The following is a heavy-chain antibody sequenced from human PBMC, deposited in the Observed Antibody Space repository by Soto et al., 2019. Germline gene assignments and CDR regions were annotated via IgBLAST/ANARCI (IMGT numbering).Heavy chain of an antibody. D-gene: IGHD5-18*01. V-gene: IGHV3-30*03. CDR2: ISYDGSLQ. CDR1: GFAFSSYG. CDR3: VSDRRYGHASVPSS. Sequence: QAQLVESGGGVVQPGRSLRLSCAASGFAFSSYGMHWVRQAPGTGLEWVAVISYDGSLQHYADSVKGRFTISRDNSKNMVLLQMSSLRAEDTAVYYCVSDRRYGHASVPSSWGQGTLVSVSS. J-gene: IGHJ5*02.